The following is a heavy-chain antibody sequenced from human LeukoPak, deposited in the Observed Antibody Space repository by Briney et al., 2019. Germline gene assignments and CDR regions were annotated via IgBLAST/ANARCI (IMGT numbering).Heavy chain of an antibody. Sequence: APVKVSCKASGYTFTSYDINWVRQATGQGLEWMGWMNPNSGNTGYAQKFQGRVTITRNTSISTAYMELSSLRSEDTAVYYCARRRAGSYYYYYMDVWGKGTTVTVSS. CDR3: ARRRAGSYYYYYMDV. J-gene: IGHJ6*03. V-gene: IGHV1-8*03. CDR2: MNPNSGNT. CDR1: GYTFTSYD.